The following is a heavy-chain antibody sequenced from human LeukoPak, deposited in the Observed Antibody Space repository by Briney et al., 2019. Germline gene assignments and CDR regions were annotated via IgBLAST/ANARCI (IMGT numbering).Heavy chain of an antibody. CDR2: ISGSGGST. V-gene: IGHV3-23*01. CDR1: GFSFSSYA. CDR3: AKGRSSGWYYFDS. Sequence: GGSLRLSCAASGFSFSSYAMSWVRQAPGKGLEWVSAISGSGGSTYYADSVKGRFTISRDNSKNTLYLQMNSLRAEDTAVYYCAKGRSSGWYYFDSWGQGTLVTVSS. J-gene: IGHJ4*02. D-gene: IGHD6-19*01.